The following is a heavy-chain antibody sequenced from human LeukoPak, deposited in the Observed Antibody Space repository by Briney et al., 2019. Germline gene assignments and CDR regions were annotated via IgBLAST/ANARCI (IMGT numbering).Heavy chain of an antibody. Sequence: PSETLSLTCTVSGGSISSSSYYWGWIRQPPGKGLEWIGSIYYSGSTYYNPSLKSRVTISVDTSKNQFSLKLSSVTAADTAVYYCARDVQGRSRLRGNWFDPWGQGTLVTVSS. V-gene: IGHV4-39*07. D-gene: IGHD4-17*01. CDR3: ARDVQGRSRLRGNWFDP. J-gene: IGHJ5*02. CDR1: GGSISSSSYY. CDR2: IYYSGST.